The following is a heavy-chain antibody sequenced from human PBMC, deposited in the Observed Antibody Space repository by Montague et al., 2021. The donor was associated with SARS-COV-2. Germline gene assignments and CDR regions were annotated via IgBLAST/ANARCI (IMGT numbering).Heavy chain of an antibody. CDR2: MSWNIGRI. CDR3: AKDGYYYGPGSRFDY. D-gene: IGHD3-10*01. J-gene: IGHJ4*02. CDR1: GFTFRDYA. V-gene: IGHV3-9*01. Sequence: SLRLSCAASGFTFRDYAMHWVRQVPVKGLEWVSGMSWNIGRIGYXDSXQVRFTISRDNAKNSVYLQMNSLRSEDTAMYYCAKDGYYYGPGSRFDYWGQGTLVTVSS.